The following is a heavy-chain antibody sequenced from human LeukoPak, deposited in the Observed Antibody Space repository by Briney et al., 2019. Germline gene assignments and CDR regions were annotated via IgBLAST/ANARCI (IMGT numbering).Heavy chain of an antibody. V-gene: IGHV1-2*06. CDR2: INPNSGGT. J-gene: IGHJ4*02. D-gene: IGHD3-22*01. Sequence: GASVKVSCKASGYTFTGYYMHWVRQAPGQGLEWMGRINPNSGGTNYAQKFQGRVTMTRDTSISTAYMELSRLRSDDTAVYYCAREGYYDSTGNDYWGREPWSPSPQ. CDR3: AREGYYDSTGNDY. CDR1: GYTFTGYY.